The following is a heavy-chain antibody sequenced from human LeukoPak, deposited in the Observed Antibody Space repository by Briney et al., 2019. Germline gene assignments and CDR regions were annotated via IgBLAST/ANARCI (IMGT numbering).Heavy chain of an antibody. J-gene: IGHJ4*02. V-gene: IGHV3-33*01. D-gene: IGHD3-10*01. CDR1: GFRFSTYG. CDR3: ARFAGSDYTGSFDL. Sequence: GTSLRLSCAGSGFRFSTYGMHWVRQAPGKGLEWLGYVWFDGSNSDYVDPVKGRFTISRDNSKNTVFLQMNSLRAEDTAVYHSARFAGSDYTGSFDLWGQGTPVTVSS. CDR2: VWFDGSNS.